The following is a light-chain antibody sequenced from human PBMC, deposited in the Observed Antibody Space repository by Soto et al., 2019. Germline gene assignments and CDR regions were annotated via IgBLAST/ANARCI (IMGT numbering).Light chain of an antibody. CDR2: LEGSGSY. J-gene: IGLJ3*02. CDR3: EAWDSNTNWV. CDR1: SGHSSYI. V-gene: IGLV4-60*02. Sequence: QSVLTQSSSASASLGSSVKLTCTLSSGHSSYIIAWHQQQPGKAPRYLMKLEGSGSYNKGSGVPDRFSGSSSGAGRHLTISHRQFEDEADYYCEAWDSNTNWVFGGGTKLTVL.